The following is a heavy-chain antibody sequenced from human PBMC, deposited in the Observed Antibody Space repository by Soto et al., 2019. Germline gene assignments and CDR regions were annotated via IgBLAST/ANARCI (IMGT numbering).Heavy chain of an antibody. J-gene: IGHJ5*02. CDR2: IKQDGREK. Sequence: EVQLVESGGGLVQPGGSLRLSCAASGFTFSSYWMSWVRQAPGTGLEWVANIKQDGREKYYVDAVKGRFTISRDNAKKSLYLQMNSLRAEDTAVYYCAREFNWFDPWGQGTLVTVSS. CDR1: GFTFSSYW. CDR3: AREFNWFDP. V-gene: IGHV3-7*01.